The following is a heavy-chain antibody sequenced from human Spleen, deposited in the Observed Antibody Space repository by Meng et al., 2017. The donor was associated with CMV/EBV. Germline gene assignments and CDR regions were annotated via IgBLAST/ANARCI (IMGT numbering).Heavy chain of an antibody. CDR2: ISGSGGST. D-gene: IGHD5-18*01. J-gene: IGHJ4*02. CDR3: AKSHEWSYGPFDY. Sequence: CAATGFNFSSYAMSWVRQATGKGLEWVSAISGSGGSTYYADSVKGRFTISRDNSKNTLYLQMNSLRADDTAVYYCAKSHEWSYGPFDYWGQGTLVTVSS. CDR1: GFNFSSYA. V-gene: IGHV3-23*01.